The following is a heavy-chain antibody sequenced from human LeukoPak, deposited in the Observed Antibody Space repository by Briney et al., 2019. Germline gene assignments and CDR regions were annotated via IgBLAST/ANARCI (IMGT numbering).Heavy chain of an antibody. J-gene: IGHJ4*02. V-gene: IGHV1-46*03. Sequence: ASVKVSCKAFGYGFTSYYIHWVRQSPGQGLEWMGIINPSVGGTTYARKFQGRVTMTRDTSTSTVYMELSSLRSEDTAVYYCARHGSGRYYPAEGRVDYWGQGTLVTVSS. D-gene: IGHD3-10*01. CDR2: INPSVGGT. CDR1: GYGFTSYY. CDR3: ARHGSGRYYPAEGRVDY.